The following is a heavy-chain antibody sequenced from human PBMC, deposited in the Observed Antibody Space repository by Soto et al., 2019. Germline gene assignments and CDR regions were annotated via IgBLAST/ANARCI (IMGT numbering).Heavy chain of an antibody. CDR2: ISYDGSNK. D-gene: IGHD3-3*01. J-gene: IGHJ4*02. CDR3: AKDGDFWSGYYFDY. V-gene: IGHV3-30*18. Sequence: GGSLRLSCAASGFTFSSYGMHWVRQAPGKGLEWVAVISYDGSNKYYADSVKGRFTISRDNSKNTLYLQMNSLRAEDTAVYYCAKDGDFWSGYYFDYWGQGTLVTVS. CDR1: GFTFSSYG.